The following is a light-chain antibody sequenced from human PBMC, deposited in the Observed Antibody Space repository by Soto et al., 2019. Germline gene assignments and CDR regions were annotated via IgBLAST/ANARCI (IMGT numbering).Light chain of an antibody. V-gene: IGLV1-36*01. CDR1: SSNIGSNA. J-gene: IGLJ3*02. CDR2: GHN. CDR3: QSYDDKVRV. Sequence: QSVLTQPPSVSGAPRQRVTISCSGSSSNIGSNAVNWYQQFPGKAPKLLIYGHNKRPSGVSDRFSGSTSGSSAFLTITGLQAEDEADYYCQSYDDKVRVFGGGTKLTVL.